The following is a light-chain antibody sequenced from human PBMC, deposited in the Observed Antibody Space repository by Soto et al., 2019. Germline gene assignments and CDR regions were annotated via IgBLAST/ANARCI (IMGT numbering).Light chain of an antibody. CDR2: DVN. Sequence: QSALTQPRSVSGSPGQSVAISCTGTSSDVGGYNHVSWYQQHPGKAPKLMVYDVNKRASGVPDRFSSSKSGNTASLTISGLQAEDEADYYCSSYVNYNTFVIFGGGTKVTVL. CDR3: SSYVNYNTFVI. V-gene: IGLV2-11*01. CDR1: SSDVGGYNH. J-gene: IGLJ2*01.